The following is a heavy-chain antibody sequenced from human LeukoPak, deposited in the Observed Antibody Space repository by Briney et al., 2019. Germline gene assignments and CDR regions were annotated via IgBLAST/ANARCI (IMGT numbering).Heavy chain of an antibody. CDR3: ARDPRVGGGTLYYYYYMDV. D-gene: IGHD3-16*01. CDR1: GFTFSSYS. CDR2: ISSSSSTM. Sequence: GGSLRLSCAASGFTFSSYSMNWVRQAPGKGLEWVSYISSSSSTMYYADSVKGRFTISRDKAKKSLFLQMNSLRVEDTAVYYCARDPRVGGGTLYYYYYMDVWGKGTTVTVSS. J-gene: IGHJ6*03. V-gene: IGHV3-48*01.